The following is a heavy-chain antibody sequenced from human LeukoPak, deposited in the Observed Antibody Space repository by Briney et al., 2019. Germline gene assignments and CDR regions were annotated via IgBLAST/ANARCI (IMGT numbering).Heavy chain of an antibody. D-gene: IGHD3-22*01. CDR2: IYTSGST. Sequence: SETLSLTCTVSGGSISSGSYYWSWIRQPAGKGLEWIVRIYTSGSTNYNPSLKSRVTISVDTSKNQFSLKLSSVAAADTAVYYCARGFRRYYDSSGYWEDYWGQGNLVTVSS. V-gene: IGHV4-61*02. CDR3: ARGFRRYYDSSGYWEDY. CDR1: GGSISSGSYY. J-gene: IGHJ4*02.